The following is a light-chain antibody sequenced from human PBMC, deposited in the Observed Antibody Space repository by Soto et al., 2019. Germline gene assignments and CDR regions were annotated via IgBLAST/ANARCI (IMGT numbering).Light chain of an antibody. CDR1: QSVSSRF. J-gene: IGKJ1*01. CDR3: QQRSNWPRGA. V-gene: IGKV3-11*01. Sequence: EIVLTQSPGTLSLSPGEIATLSCRASQSVSSRFLAWYQQKPGQAPRLLIYDASNRATGIPARFSVSGSGTDFTLTISSLEPEDFAVYYCQQRSNWPRGAFGQGTKVDIK. CDR2: DAS.